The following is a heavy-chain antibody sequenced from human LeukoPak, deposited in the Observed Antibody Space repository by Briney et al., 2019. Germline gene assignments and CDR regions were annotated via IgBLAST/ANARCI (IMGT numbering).Heavy chain of an antibody. D-gene: IGHD3-22*01. Sequence: GGSLRLSCAASGFTFSSYWMNWARQAPGKGLEWVASINHNGNVNYYVDSVKGRFTISRDNAKNSLYLQMSNLRAEDTAVYYCARVSLTMIFNYWGQGILVTVSS. CDR1: GFTFSSYW. V-gene: IGHV3-7*03. CDR3: ARVSLTMIFNY. CDR2: INHNGNVN. J-gene: IGHJ4*02.